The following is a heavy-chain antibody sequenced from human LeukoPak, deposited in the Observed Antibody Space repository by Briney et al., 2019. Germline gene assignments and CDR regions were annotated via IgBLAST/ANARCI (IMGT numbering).Heavy chain of an antibody. J-gene: IGHJ4*02. D-gene: IGHD3/OR15-3a*01. CDR1: GGSFSGYY. CDR2: INHSGST. CDR3: ARRSVWTGGMGY. V-gene: IGHV4-34*01. Sequence: SETLSLTFAVYGGSFSGYYWRWIRQPPGKGLEWIGEINHSGSTNYNPSLKSRVTISVDTSKNQFSLKMSSVTAADTAVYYCARRSVWTGGMGYRGQGTLVTVSS.